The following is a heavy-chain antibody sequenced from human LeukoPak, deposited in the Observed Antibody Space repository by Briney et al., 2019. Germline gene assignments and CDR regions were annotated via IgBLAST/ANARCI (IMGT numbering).Heavy chain of an antibody. Sequence: ASVKVSCKASGYTFTCYGISWVRQAPGQGLEWMGWISAYNGNTNYAQKLQGRVTMTTDTSTSTAYMELRSLRADDTAVYYCARDMVHPGYYYYYHMDVWGKGTTVTVSS. V-gene: IGHV1-18*01. CDR3: ARDMVHPGYYYYYHMDV. CDR2: ISAYNGNT. D-gene: IGHD3-10*01. CDR1: GYTFTCYG. J-gene: IGHJ6*03.